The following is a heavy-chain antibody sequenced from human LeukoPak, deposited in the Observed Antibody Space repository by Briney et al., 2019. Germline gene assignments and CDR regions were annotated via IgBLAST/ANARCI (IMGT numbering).Heavy chain of an antibody. CDR2: IYYSGST. CDR3: ARGRGRLLWFGESRPRLNWFDP. D-gene: IGHD3-10*01. CDR1: GGSISSYY. V-gene: IGHV4-59*12. J-gene: IGHJ5*02. Sequence: PSETLSLTCTVSGGSISSYYWSWIRQPPGKGLEWIGYIYYSGSTNYNPSLKSRVTISVDTSKNQFSLKLSSVTAADTAVYYCARGRGRLLWFGESRPRLNWFDPWGQGTLVTVSS.